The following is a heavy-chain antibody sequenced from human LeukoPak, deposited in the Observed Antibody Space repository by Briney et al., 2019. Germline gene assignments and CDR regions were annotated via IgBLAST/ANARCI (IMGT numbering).Heavy chain of an antibody. D-gene: IGHD2-2*01. CDR2: ISSSSYI. CDR3: ARIPTYCSSTSCNPGGY. CDR1: GFTFSSYS. J-gene: IGHJ4*02. V-gene: IGHV3-21*01. Sequence: GGSLRLSCAASGFTFSSYSMNWVRQAPGKGLEWVSSISSSSYIYYADSVKGRFTISRDNAKNSLYLQMNSLRAEDTAVYYCARIPTYCSSTSCNPGGYWGQGTLVTVSS.